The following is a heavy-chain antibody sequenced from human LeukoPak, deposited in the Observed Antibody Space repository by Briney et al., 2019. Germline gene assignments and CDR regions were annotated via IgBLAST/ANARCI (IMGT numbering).Heavy chain of an antibody. J-gene: IGHJ4*02. CDR3: ARDRGFHYGGNSAIWGHFDY. V-gene: IGHV3-11*01. Sequence: PGGSLRLSCAASGFTFSDYYMSWIRQAPGKGLEGVSYISSSGSTIYYADSVKGRFTISRDNAKNSRSLQMNSPRAEDTAVYYCARDRGFHYGGNSAIWGHFDYWGQGTLVTVSS. CDR1: GFTFSDYY. CDR2: ISSSGSTI. D-gene: IGHD4-23*01.